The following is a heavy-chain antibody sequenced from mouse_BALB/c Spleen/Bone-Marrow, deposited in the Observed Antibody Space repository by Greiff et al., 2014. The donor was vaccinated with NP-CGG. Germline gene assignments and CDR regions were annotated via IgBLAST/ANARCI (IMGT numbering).Heavy chain of an antibody. V-gene: IGHV14-3*02. D-gene: IGHD2-14*01. Sequence: LVESGAELVKPGASVKLSCTASGFNIKDTYMHWVKQRPEQGLEWIGRIDPANGNTKYDPKFQGKATITADTSSNTAYLQLSSLTSDDTAVYYCARYRLGTYFDYWGQGTTLTVSS. J-gene: IGHJ2*01. CDR2: IDPANGNT. CDR1: GFNIKDTY. CDR3: ARYRLGTYFDY.